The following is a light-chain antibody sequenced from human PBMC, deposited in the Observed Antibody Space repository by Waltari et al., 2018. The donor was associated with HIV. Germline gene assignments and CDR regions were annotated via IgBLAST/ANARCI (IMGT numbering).Light chain of an antibody. CDR3: AAWTDSLTAVV. CDR2: RNN. Sequence: QSVLTQPPSASGTPGQRVTISCSGSSSNIGSYYVYWYQQLPGTDPKLLIYRNNQRPSGVPDRFSGSKSGTSASLAINGLRSEDEADYYCAAWTDSLTAVVFGGGTKLSVL. CDR1: SSNIGSYY. J-gene: IGLJ2*01. V-gene: IGLV1-47*01.